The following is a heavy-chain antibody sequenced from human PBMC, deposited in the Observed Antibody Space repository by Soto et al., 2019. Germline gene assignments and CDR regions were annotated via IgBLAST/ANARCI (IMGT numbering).Heavy chain of an antibody. D-gene: IGHD3-10*01. CDR3: AKDRGGNFGPSYFDY. J-gene: IGHJ4*02. CDR2: VSGSGGST. CDR1: AFTFDNYA. V-gene: IGHV3-23*01. Sequence: RLSCAASAFTFDNYAMTWVRQAPGKGLEWVSSVSGSGGSTYYADSVKGRFTIFRDNSKNTLFLQMSSLSPEDTAIYYCAKDRGGNFGPSYFDYWGQGTLVTVSS.